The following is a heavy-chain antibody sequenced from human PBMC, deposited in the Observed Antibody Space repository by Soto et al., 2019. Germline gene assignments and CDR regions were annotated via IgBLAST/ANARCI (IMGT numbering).Heavy chain of an antibody. J-gene: IGHJ3*02. CDR2: ISGSGGST. Sequence: EVQLLESGGGLVQPGGSLRLSCAASGFTFSSYAMSWVRQAPGKGLEWVSAISGSGGSTYYADSVKGRFTISRDNSKNTLYLQMNSLRAEDTXVXXCAKDVGKXXGAFDIXGXGTMVTVSS. CDR3: AKDVGKXXGAFDI. V-gene: IGHV3-23*01. CDR1: GFTFSSYA.